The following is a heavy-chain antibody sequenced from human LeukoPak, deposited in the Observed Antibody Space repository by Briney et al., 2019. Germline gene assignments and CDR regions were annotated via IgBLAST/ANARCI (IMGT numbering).Heavy chain of an antibody. Sequence: PGGSLRLSCAASGFIFSSYGMRWVRQALGKGLEWVSTISTSGGSTHYADSVKGRFTISRDNSKNTLYLQMNSLRAEDTAVYYCAKGGTTVKIDYWGQGTLVTVSS. CDR2: ISTSGGST. J-gene: IGHJ4*02. V-gene: IGHV3-23*01. D-gene: IGHD4-17*01. CDR1: GFIFSSYG. CDR3: AKGGTTVKIDY.